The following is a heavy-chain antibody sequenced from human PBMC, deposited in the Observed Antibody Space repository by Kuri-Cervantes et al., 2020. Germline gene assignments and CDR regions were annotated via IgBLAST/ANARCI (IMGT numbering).Heavy chain of an antibody. D-gene: IGHD3-3*01. CDR2: ISSSGSTI. CDR3: AKDLYRDDFLGVFDY. Sequence: GESLKISCAASGFTFSDYYMSWIRQAPGKGLEWVSYISSSGSTIYYADSVKGRFTISRDNSKNTLYLQMNSLRAEDTAVYYCAKDLYRDDFLGVFDYWGQGTRGTGSS. J-gene: IGHJ4*02. CDR1: GFTFSDYY. V-gene: IGHV3-11*01.